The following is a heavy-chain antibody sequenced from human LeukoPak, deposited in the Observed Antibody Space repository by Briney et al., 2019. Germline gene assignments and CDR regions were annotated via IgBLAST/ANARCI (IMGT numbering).Heavy chain of an antibody. V-gene: IGHV4-34*01. Sequence: SETLSLTCAVYGGSFSGYYWSWIRQPPGKGLEWIGEINHSGSTNYNPSLKSRVTISVDTSKSQFSLKLSSVTAADTAVYYCARGESPSEYFDYWGQGILVTVSS. CDR2: INHSGST. D-gene: IGHD3-10*01. J-gene: IGHJ4*02. CDR3: ARGESPSEYFDY. CDR1: GGSFSGYY.